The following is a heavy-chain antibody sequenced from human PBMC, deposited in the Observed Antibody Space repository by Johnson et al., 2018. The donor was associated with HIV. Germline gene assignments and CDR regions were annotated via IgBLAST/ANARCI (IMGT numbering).Heavy chain of an antibody. J-gene: IGHJ3*02. D-gene: IGHD3-3*01. CDR3: ARGPILEWLSGDGFDM. CDR2: ISSSGSTI. Sequence: QVQLVESGGGLGQPGGSLRLSCAASGFTFSDYYMVWIRQAPGKGLEWLSYISSSGSTIYYADSVKGRFTISRDNAKNSVFLQMNSLRVEDTAMYYCARGPILEWLSGDGFDMWGQGTKVTV. CDR1: GFTFSDYY. V-gene: IGHV3-11*01.